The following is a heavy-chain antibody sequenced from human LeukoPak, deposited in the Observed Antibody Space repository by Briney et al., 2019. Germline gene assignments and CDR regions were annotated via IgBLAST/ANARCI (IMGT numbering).Heavy chain of an antibody. CDR1: GYTFTSYY. D-gene: IGHD6-13*01. V-gene: IGHV1-46*01. CDR2: INPSGGST. J-gene: IGHJ3*02. Sequence: ASVKVSCKASGYTFTSYYMQWVRQAPGQGLEWMGIINPSGGSTSYAQKFQGRVTMTRDTSTSTVYMELSSLRSEDTAVYYCARDLAAAGTNHDAFDIWGQGTMVTVSS. CDR3: ARDLAAAGTNHDAFDI.